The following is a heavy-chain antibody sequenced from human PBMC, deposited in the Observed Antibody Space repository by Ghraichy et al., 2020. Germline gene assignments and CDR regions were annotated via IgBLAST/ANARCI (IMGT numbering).Heavy chain of an antibody. D-gene: IGHD4-17*01. V-gene: IGHV3-23*01. CDR2: ISGSGGST. Sequence: GESLNISCAASGFTFSSYAMSWVRQAPGKGLEWVSAISGSGGSTYYADSVKGRFTISRDNSKNTLYLQMNSLRAEDTAVYYCAKDAAGLGGTTVTTDYFDYWGQGTLVTVSS. CDR3: AKDAAGLGGTTVTTDYFDY. CDR1: GFTFSSYA. J-gene: IGHJ4*02.